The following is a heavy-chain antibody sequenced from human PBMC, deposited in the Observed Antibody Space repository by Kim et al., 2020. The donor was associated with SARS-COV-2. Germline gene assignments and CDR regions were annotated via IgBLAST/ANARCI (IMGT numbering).Heavy chain of an antibody. D-gene: IGHD1-26*01. CDR3: ARGEGSYYDY. CDR2: ST. V-gene: IGHV4-30-2*04. J-gene: IGHJ4*02. Sequence: STYYNPSLKSRVTISVDTSKNQFSLKLSSVTAADTAVYYCARGEGSYYDYWGQGTLVTVSS.